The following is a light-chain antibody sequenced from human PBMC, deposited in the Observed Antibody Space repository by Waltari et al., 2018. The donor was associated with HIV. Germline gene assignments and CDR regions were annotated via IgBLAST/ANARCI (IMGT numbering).Light chain of an antibody. Sequence: DIQLTTYPSSLSASVGDRVTITCQASHDTSHPLHWSQQQPEKAPKLLTYDASKLERGGPSRFTGSGSGTHFTFTITSLQAEDIATYFCQQYRSLPITFGGGTKVEI. J-gene: IGKJ4*01. CDR2: DAS. CDR1: HDTSHP. V-gene: IGKV1-33*01. CDR3: QQYRSLPIT.